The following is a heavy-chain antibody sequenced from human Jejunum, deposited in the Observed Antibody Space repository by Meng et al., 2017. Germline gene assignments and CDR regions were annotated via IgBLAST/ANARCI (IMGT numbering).Heavy chain of an antibody. D-gene: IGHD2-21*02. Sequence: QLQLQESGPGLVQPSQTLSLTCAASGGSTSSGAYSWSWIRQPPGKGLEWIGHSYHTGSSNYNPSLESRVTISVDRSKNQFSLKLTSVTAADTAVYYCARASVGNCGGDCYSPHWFDPWGQGTLVTVSS. CDR1: GGSTSSGAYS. V-gene: IGHV4-30-2*01. CDR3: ARASVGNCGGDCYSPHWFDP. CDR2: SYHTGSS. J-gene: IGHJ5*02.